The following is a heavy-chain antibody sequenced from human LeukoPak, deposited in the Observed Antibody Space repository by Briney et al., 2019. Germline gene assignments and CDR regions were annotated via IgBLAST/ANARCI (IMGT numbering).Heavy chain of an antibody. CDR1: GFTFSTYA. Sequence: GGSLRLSCAASGFTFSTYAMHWVRQAPGKGLEWVAVISYDGTNKYYADSMKGRFTISRDNSKNTLYLQMNSLRAEDTAVYYCARALDEGARFDFWGQGTLVTVSS. CDR2: ISYDGTNK. CDR3: ARALDEGARFDF. V-gene: IGHV3-30-3*01. J-gene: IGHJ4*02.